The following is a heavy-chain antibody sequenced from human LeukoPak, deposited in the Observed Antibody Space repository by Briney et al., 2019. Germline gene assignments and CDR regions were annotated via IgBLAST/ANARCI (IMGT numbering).Heavy chain of an antibody. CDR1: GFTVSSNY. V-gene: IGHV3-66*01. D-gene: IGHD2-2*01. CDR3: VPYQLDGMDV. J-gene: IGHJ6*02. Sequence: GGSLRLSCAASGFTVSSNYMNWVRQAPGKGLEWVSLIYSGGHTDYADSVKGRFTISRDNSKNTLYLQMNSLRDEDTAVYYCVPYQLDGMDVWGQGTTVTVSS. CDR2: IYSGGHT.